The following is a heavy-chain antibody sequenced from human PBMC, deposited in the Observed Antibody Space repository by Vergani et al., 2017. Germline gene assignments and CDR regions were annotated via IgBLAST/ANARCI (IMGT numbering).Heavy chain of an antibody. V-gene: IGHV3-30*18. Sequence: QVQLVESGGGVVQPGRSLRLSCAASGFTFSSYGMHWVRQAPGKGLEWVAVISYDGSNKYYADSVKGRFTISRDNSKNTLYLQMNSLRAEDTAVYYCAKDRVTLDYDYVWGSYPADYWGQGTLVTVSS. CDR2: ISYDGSNK. J-gene: IGHJ4*02. D-gene: IGHD3-16*01. CDR1: GFTFSSYG. CDR3: AKDRVTLDYDYVWGSYPADY.